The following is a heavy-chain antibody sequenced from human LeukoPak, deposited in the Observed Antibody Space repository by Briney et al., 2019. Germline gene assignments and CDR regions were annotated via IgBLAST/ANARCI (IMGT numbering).Heavy chain of an antibody. CDR1: GFTFSSYG. J-gene: IGHJ4*02. CDR3: ARDLYYYGSSGNFDY. V-gene: IGHV3-33*01. D-gene: IGHD3-22*01. Sequence: GGSLRLSCAASGFTFSSYGMHWVRQAPGKGLEWVAVIWYDGSNKYYADSVKGRFTISRDNSKNTLYLQMNSLRAEDTAVYYCARDLYYYGSSGNFDYWGQGTLVTVSS. CDR2: IWYDGSNK.